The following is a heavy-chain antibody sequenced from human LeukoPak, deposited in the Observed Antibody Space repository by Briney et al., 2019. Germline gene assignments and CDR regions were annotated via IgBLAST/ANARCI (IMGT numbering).Heavy chain of an antibody. Sequence: GGSLRLSCAASGFTFSSYDMHWVRQAPGKGLEWVAVISYDGSNKYYADSVKGRFTISRDNSKNTLYLQMNSLRAEDTAVYYCAKDRLGYCSGGSCYLMYFDYWGQGTLVTVSS. V-gene: IGHV3-30*18. CDR3: AKDRLGYCSGGSCYLMYFDY. D-gene: IGHD2-15*01. CDR1: GFTFSSYD. CDR2: ISYDGSNK. J-gene: IGHJ4*02.